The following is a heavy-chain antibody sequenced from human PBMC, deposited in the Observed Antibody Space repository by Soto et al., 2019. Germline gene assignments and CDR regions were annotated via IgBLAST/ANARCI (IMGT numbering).Heavy chain of an antibody. J-gene: IGHJ6*03. D-gene: IGHD4-17*01. Sequence: ASVKVSCKASGYTFTSYDIHWVRRATGQGLECMGRMNPNSGNTGYAQKFQGRVTMTRNTSISTAYMELSSLRSEDTAVYYCARGGATVTTYYYMDVWGKGTTVTVSS. CDR3: ARGGATVTTYYYMDV. CDR2: MNPNSGNT. V-gene: IGHV1-8*01. CDR1: GYTFTSYD.